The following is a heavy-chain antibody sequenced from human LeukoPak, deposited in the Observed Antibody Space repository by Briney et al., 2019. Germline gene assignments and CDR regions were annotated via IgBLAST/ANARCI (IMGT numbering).Heavy chain of an antibody. D-gene: IGHD5-24*01. CDR2: IKSKTDGGTT. J-gene: IGHJ4*02. CDR3: TTEGDGYNSFYFDY. V-gene: IGHV3-15*01. CDR1: GFTFSNAW. Sequence: KPGGSLRLSCAASGFTFSNAWMSWVRQAPGKGLEWVGRIKSKTDGGTTDYAAPVKGRFTISRDDSKNTPYLQMNSLKTEDTAVYYCTTEGDGYNSFYFDYWGQGTLVTVSS.